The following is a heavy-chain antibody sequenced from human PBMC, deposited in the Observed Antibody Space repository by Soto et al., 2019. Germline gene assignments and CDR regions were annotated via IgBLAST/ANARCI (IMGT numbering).Heavy chain of an antibody. CDR2: ISGSGGST. D-gene: IGHD1-1*01. J-gene: IGHJ6*02. Sequence: EVQLIESGGGWVQPGTSLRVSCAASGFTFTTYAMNWVRQAPGKGLESVSAISGSGGSTYYADSVKGRFTISRDNSKNTLYLQMNSLRAEDTAVYYCHGPLNQNNRGYYYGLDVWGPGTTVTVSS. CDR1: GFTFTTYA. V-gene: IGHV3-23*01. CDR3: HGPLNQNNRGYYYGLDV.